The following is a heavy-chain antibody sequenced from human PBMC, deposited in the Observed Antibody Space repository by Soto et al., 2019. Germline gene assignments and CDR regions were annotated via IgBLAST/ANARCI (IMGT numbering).Heavy chain of an antibody. CDR1: GFTFSSYG. V-gene: IGHV3-33*01. Sequence: QVESGGGVVQPGRSLRLSCAASGFTFSSYGMHWVRQAPGKGLEWVAVIWYDGSNKYYADSVKGRFTISRDNSKNTLYLQMNSLRVEDTAVYYCARDRYSSGWYDLDYWGQGTLVTVSS. CDR2: IWYDGSNK. D-gene: IGHD6-19*01. CDR3: ARDRYSSGWYDLDY. J-gene: IGHJ4*02.